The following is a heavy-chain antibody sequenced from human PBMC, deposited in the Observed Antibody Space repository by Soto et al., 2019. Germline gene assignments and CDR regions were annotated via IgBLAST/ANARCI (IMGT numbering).Heavy chain of an antibody. Sequence: SETLSLTGAVSGGSFTSNNWWTWVRQPPGQGLEWIGEIYRTGSTNYNPSLKSRVTISLDKSENQFSLKVTSLTDADTAVYYCASRDPGTSVDYWGQGTLVPVSS. CDR3: ASRDPGTSVDY. J-gene: IGHJ4*02. CDR2: IYRTGST. D-gene: IGHD1-7*01. V-gene: IGHV4-4*02. CDR1: GGSFTSNNW.